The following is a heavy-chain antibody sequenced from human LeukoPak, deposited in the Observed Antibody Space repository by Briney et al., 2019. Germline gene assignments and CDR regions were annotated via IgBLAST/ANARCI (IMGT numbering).Heavy chain of an antibody. CDR1: GFSFSNYW. V-gene: IGHV5-51*01. J-gene: IGHJ4*02. CDR2: INPGDSDT. Sequence: GESLKISCQGSGFSFSNYWIGWVRQMPGKGLEWMGIINPGDSDTRYSPSFRGQLTISADTSISTAYLQWSSLKASDTAMYYCARRNYDSGRVKVDYWGQGTQVSVS. CDR3: ARRNYDSGRVKVDY. D-gene: IGHD3-22*01.